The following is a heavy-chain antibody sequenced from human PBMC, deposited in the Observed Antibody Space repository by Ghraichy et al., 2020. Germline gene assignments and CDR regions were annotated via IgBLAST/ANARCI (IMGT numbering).Heavy chain of an antibody. D-gene: IGHD3-9*01. Sequence: ASVKVSCKASGYNLSRYAMQWVRQAPGQRLEWMGRINGGNGETKYSQKFQGRVFITRDTSASIVYMELTSLRSEDTSVYYCARDRRQYYTLTGYSYWFDPWGQGTLVTVSS. V-gene: IGHV1-3*01. CDR1: GYNLSRYA. CDR2: INGGNGET. CDR3: ARDRRQYYTLTGYSYWFDP. J-gene: IGHJ5*02.